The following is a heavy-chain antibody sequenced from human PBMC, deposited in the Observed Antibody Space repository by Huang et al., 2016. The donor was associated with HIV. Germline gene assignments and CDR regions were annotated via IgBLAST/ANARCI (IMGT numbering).Heavy chain of an antibody. J-gene: IGHJ3*02. D-gene: IGHD1-7*01. Sequence: EVQLVESGGGLVKPGGSLRLSCAASGFTFSDYSMSWVRQASGKGRQWVSQISGSSSYKYYVDSVKGRFAISRDNAKNLLFLQMNSLRAEDTAVYYCARRYNWNYVAHGFDIWGQGTMVTVSS. CDR2: ISGSSSYK. V-gene: IGHV3-21*01. CDR3: ARRYNWNYVAHGFDI. CDR1: GFTFSDYS.